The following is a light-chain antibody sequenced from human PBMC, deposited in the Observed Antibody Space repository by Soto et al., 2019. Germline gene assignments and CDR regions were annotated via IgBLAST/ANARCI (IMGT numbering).Light chain of an antibody. Sequence: EMVLTQSPATLPLSPRESATLSCTASQNVGHNFAWYQQKSGQPPRLPIHTPSSRTHGIPDRFSGSGSRIAFTHTISTLEPEDIGVYYCQERSKWPRATFGGGNKVEIK. V-gene: IGKV3-11*01. CDR3: QERSKWPRAT. J-gene: IGKJ4*01. CDR1: QNVGHN. CDR2: TPS.